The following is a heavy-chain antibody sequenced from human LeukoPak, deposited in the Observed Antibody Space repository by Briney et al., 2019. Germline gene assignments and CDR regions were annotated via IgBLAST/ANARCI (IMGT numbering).Heavy chain of an antibody. V-gene: IGHV3-23*01. Sequence: GGSLRLSCAASGFTFSSYAMSWVRQAPGKGLEWVSAISGSGGSTYYADSVKGRFTISRDNSKNTLYLQMNSLRAKDTAVYYCAKGGGYDFWSGTNWFDPWGQGTLVTVSS. CDR3: AKGGGYDFWSGTNWFDP. D-gene: IGHD3-3*01. CDR1: GFTFSSYA. J-gene: IGHJ5*02. CDR2: ISGSGGST.